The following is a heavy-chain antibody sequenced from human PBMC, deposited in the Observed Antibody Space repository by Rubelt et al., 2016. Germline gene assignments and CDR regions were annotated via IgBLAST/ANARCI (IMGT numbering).Heavy chain of an antibody. D-gene: IGHD6-19*01. CDR1: GFTFSSYA. CDR3: ANDVGSGWSRSYYFDY. V-gene: IGHV3-23*04. Sequence: EVQLVESGGGLVQPGGSLRLSCAASGFTFSSYAMSWVRQAPGKGLEWVSTISGSGDSIYYADSVKGRFTISRDNSKNTLYLQMTSLRAEDTAVYYCANDVGSGWSRSYYFDYWGQGTLVTVSS. J-gene: IGHJ4*02. CDR2: ISGSGDSI.